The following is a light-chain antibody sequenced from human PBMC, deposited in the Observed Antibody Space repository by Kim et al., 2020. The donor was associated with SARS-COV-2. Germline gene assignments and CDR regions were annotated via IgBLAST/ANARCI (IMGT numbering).Light chain of an antibody. V-gene: IGLV6-57*01. CDR1: RGSCVSNY. J-gene: IGLJ3*02. CDR2: EDK. Sequence: GKSVTISCTRSRGSCVSNYVQCYQQRPGSSPRTVIFEDKERPPGVPARFSCSIDSSSNSASLTISGLKAEDEADYYCQSYDSSNQVFGGGTQLTVL. CDR3: QSYDSSNQV.